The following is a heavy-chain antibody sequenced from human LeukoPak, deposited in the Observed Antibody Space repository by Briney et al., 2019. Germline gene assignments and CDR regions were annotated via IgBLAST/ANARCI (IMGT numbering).Heavy chain of an antibody. CDR3: ARSAYCYDSSGPYRYFDY. CDR2: INHSGST. V-gene: IGHV4-34*01. D-gene: IGHD3-22*01. Sequence: SETLSLTCAVYGGSFSGYYWSWIRHPPGKGLEWIGEINHSGSTNYNPSLKSRVTISVDTSKNQFSLKLSSVTAADTAVYYCARSAYCYDSSGPYRYFDYWGQGTLVSVSS. CDR1: GGSFSGYY. J-gene: IGHJ4*02.